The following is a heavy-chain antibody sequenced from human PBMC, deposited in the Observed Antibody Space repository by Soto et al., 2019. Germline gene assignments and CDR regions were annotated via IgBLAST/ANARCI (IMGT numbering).Heavy chain of an antibody. D-gene: IGHD1-26*01. Sequence: SETLSLTCTVSGGSISSSSYYWGWIRQPPGEGLEWIGSIYYSGSTYYNPSLKSRVTISVDTSKNQFSLKLSSVTAADTAVYYCARLPGWELLYDYYYGMDVWGQGTTVTVSS. CDR1: GGSISSSSYY. CDR2: IYYSGST. J-gene: IGHJ6*02. V-gene: IGHV4-39*01. CDR3: ARLPGWELLYDYYYGMDV.